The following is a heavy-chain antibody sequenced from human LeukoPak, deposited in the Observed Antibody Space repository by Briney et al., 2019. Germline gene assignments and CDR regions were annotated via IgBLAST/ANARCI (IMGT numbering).Heavy chain of an antibody. J-gene: IGHJ4*02. Sequence: SETLSLACTVSAGSISSSSYGWGWIRQHPGKGLEWIGSIYYSGSTYYNPSLKSRVTISVDASKNQFSLKLSSVTAADTAVYYCARDPGGRPAWFDYWGQGTLVTVSS. CDR3: ARDPGGRPAWFDY. CDR2: IYYSGST. V-gene: IGHV4-39*07. CDR1: AGSISSSSYG.